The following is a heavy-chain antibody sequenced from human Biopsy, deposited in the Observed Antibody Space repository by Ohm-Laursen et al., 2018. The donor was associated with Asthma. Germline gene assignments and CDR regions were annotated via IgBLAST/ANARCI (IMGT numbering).Heavy chain of an antibody. CDR3: ARTFHFWSPYHAEHYQL. D-gene: IGHD3-3*02. CDR2: IKHDGTEK. J-gene: IGHJ1*01. V-gene: IGHV3-7*01. CDR1: GFTFRSYA. Sequence: GSLRLSCAASGFTFRSYAIHWVRQAPGKGLEWVANIKHDGTEKNHVDSLKGRFTISRDNAKNSLYLQMNSLRAEDTAVYYCARTFHFWSPYHAEHYQLWGQGTLVTVSS.